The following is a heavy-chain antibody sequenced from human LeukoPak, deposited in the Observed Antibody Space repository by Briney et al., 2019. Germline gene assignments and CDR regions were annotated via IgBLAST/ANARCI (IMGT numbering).Heavy chain of an antibody. J-gene: IGHJ6*03. D-gene: IGHD3-10*01. Sequence: GGSLGLSCAASGFTFSSYAMSWVRQAPGKGLEWVSAISGSGGSTYYADSVKGRFTISRDNSKNTLYLQMNSLRAEDTAVYYCAKNPYPRYYYGSGSDGTYYYYMDVWGKGTTVTVSS. CDR1: GFTFSSYA. CDR3: AKNPYPRYYYGSGSDGTYYYYMDV. V-gene: IGHV3-23*01. CDR2: ISGSGGST.